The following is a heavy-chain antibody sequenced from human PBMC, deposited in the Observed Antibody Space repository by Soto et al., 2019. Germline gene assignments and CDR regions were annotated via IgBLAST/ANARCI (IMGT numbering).Heavy chain of an antibody. V-gene: IGHV6-1*01. Sequence: SQTLSLTCAISGDSVSSNSAAWNWIRQSPSRGLEWLGRTYYRSKWYNDYAVSVKSRVTINPDTSKNQFSLQLNSVTPEDTAVYYCARGRIYCSSTSCYRRSYYYYGMDVWGQGTTVTVSS. CDR3: ARGRIYCSSTSCYRRSYYYYGMDV. J-gene: IGHJ6*02. D-gene: IGHD2-2*01. CDR2: TYYRSKWYN. CDR1: GDSVSSNSAA.